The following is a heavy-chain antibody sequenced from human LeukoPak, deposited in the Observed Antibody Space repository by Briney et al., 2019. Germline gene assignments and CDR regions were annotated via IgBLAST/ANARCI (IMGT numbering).Heavy chain of an antibody. V-gene: IGHV5-51*01. CDR1: GYSFTSYW. Sequence: GESLKISCKGSGYSFTSYWIGWVRQMPGKGLEWIGIIFPGDSDTRYSPSVQGQVTISADKSFSIAYLQWSSLRASDTAMYYCARGYHGGLYFDYWGQGTLVTVSS. CDR2: IFPGDSDT. CDR3: ARGYHGGLYFDY. J-gene: IGHJ4*02. D-gene: IGHD6-25*01.